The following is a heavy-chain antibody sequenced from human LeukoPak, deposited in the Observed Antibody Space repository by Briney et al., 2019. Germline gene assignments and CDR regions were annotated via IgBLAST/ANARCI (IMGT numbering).Heavy chain of an antibody. CDR2: IRYDGSNK. CDR1: GFTFSSYG. V-gene: IGHV3-33*01. CDR3: ARDRSDYYDRYYYYYAMDV. J-gene: IGHJ6*02. D-gene: IGHD3-22*01. Sequence: GRSLRLSCAASGFTFSSYGMHWVRQAPGKGLEWVAVIRYDGSNKYYADSVKGRFTISRDNSKNTLYLQMNSLRAEDTAVYYCARDRSDYYDRYYYYYAMDVWGQGTTVTVSS.